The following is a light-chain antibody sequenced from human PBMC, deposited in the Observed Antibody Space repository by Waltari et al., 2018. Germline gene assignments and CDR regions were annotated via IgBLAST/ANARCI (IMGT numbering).Light chain of an antibody. Sequence: SSELTQDPAVSVALGQTVRITCQGDSLRSYYASWYQQKPGQAPVLVIYGQNNRPSGIPDRFSGSSSGNTASLTITGAQAEDEADYYCNSRDSSGRRVFGGGTKLTVL. CDR1: SLRSYY. J-gene: IGLJ2*01. CDR2: GQN. V-gene: IGLV3-19*01. CDR3: NSRDSSGRRV.